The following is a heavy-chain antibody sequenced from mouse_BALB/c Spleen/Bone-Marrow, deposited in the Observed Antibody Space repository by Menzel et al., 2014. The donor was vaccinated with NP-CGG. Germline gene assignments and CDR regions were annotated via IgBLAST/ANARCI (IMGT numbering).Heavy chain of an antibody. Sequence: QVQLQQSGPGLVAPSQSLSITCTVSGFSLTDSGVSWIRQPPGKGLEWLGIIWGGGSTYYNSDFKSRVNISKDNSKSQVFLKLNSLQIEDTAMYYCAKLSTMITTFAYWGQGTLVTVSA. CDR2: IWGGGST. D-gene: IGHD2-4*01. V-gene: IGHV2-6-5*01. CDR1: GFSLTDSG. J-gene: IGHJ3*01. CDR3: AKLSTMITTFAY.